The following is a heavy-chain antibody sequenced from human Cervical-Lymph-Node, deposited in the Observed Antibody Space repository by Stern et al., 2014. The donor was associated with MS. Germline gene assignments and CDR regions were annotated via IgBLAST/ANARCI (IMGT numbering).Heavy chain of an antibody. V-gene: IGHV3-21*01. J-gene: IGHJ4*02. D-gene: IGHD3-10*01. CDR2: ISSSSSYI. CDR3: VRDPITMVRGVIY. Sequence: VQLVESGGGLVKPGGSLRLSCAASGFTFSSYSMNWVRPAPGKVLEWVSSISSSSSYIYYADSVKGRFTISRDNAKNSLYLQMNSLRAEDTAVYYCVRDPITMVRGVIYWGQGTLVTVSS. CDR1: GFTFSSYS.